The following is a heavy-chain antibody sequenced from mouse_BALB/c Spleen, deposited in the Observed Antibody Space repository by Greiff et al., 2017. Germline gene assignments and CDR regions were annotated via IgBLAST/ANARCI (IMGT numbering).Heavy chain of an antibody. Sequence: VQLVESGPGLVQPSQSLSITCTVSGFSLTSYGVHWVRQSPGKGLEWLGVIWSGGSTDYNAAFISRLSISKDNSKSQVFFKMNSLQANDTAIYYCARSGNPWGYFDVWGAGTTVTVSS. CDR2: IWSGGST. CDR1: GFSLTSYG. D-gene: IGHD2-1*01. J-gene: IGHJ1*01. CDR3: ARSGNPWGYFDV. V-gene: IGHV2-2*02.